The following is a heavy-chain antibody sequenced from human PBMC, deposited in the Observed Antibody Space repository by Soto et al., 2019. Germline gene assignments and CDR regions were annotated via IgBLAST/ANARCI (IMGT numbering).Heavy chain of an antibody. V-gene: IGHV4-59*01. Sequence: QVQLQESGPGLVKPSETLSLTCTVSGGSISSYYWSWIRQPPGKGLEWIGYIYYSGSTNYNPSLKSRVTISVDTSKNQFSLKLSSMTAADTAVYYCARMKGYCTNGVCYVYYYYGMDVWGQGTTVTVSS. D-gene: IGHD2-8*01. CDR1: GGSISSYY. CDR2: IYYSGST. J-gene: IGHJ6*02. CDR3: ARMKGYCTNGVCYVYYYYGMDV.